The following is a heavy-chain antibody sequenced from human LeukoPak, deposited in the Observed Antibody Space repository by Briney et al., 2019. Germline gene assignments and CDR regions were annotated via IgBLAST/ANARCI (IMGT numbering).Heavy chain of an antibody. J-gene: IGHJ6*02. CDR1: GGSISSYY. V-gene: IGHV4-4*07. CDR2: IYTGGST. Sequence: SETLSLTCTVSGGSISSYYWSWIRQPAGKGLEWIGRIYTGGSTNYNPSLKSRVTMSVDTSKNQFSLKLSSVTAADTAVYYCAISTTVTPGGYYGMDVWGQGTTVTVSS. D-gene: IGHD4-17*01. CDR3: AISTTVTPGGYYGMDV.